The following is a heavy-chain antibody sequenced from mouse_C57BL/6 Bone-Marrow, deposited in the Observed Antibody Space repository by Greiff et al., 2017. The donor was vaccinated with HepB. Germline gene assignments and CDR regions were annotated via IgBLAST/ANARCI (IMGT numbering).Heavy chain of an antibody. CDR3: ARLFGY. V-gene: IGHV1-69*01. CDR2: IDPSDSYT. Sequence: QVQLKQPGAELVMPGASVKLSCKASGYTFTSYWMHWVKQRPGQGLEWIGEIDPSDSYTNYNQKFKGKSTLTVDKSSSTAYMQLSSLTSEDSAVYYCARLFGYWGQGTTLTVSS. J-gene: IGHJ2*01. CDR1: GYTFTSYW.